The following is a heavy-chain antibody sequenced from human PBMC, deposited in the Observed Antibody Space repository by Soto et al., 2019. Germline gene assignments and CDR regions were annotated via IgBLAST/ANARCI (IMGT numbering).Heavy chain of an antibody. CDR2: IKQDGSEK. D-gene: IGHD5-18*01. J-gene: IGHJ4*02. CDR1: GFTFSSYW. Sequence: LRLSCAASGFTFSSYWMSWVRQAPGKGLEWVANIKQDGSEKYYVDSVKGRFTISRDNAKNTLYLQMNSLRAEDTAVYYCAKDRGGAYTYGFCDYWGQGTLVTVSS. V-gene: IGHV3-7*03. CDR3: AKDRGGAYTYGFCDY.